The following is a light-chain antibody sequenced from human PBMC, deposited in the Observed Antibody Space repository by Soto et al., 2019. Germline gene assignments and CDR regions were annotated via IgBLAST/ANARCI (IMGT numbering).Light chain of an antibody. J-gene: IGKJ2*01. Sequence: DIQLTQSPSSLSASVVDRVTITCRAGQSISNYLNWYQKKAGKAPKLLIYAASTVQSGVPSRFSGSGSGTDFTLTISSLQSEDFATYSCQQSYSTPYTFGQGTKLEIK. V-gene: IGKV1-39*01. CDR2: AAS. CDR3: QQSYSTPYT. CDR1: QSISNY.